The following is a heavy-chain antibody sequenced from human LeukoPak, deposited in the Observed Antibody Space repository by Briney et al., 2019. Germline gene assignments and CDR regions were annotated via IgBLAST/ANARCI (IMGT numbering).Heavy chain of an antibody. CDR2: INHSGST. CDR3: ARGLVVPATIVSPFDY. J-gene: IGHJ4*02. V-gene: IGHV4-34*01. Sequence: SETLSLTCAVYGGSFSGYYWSWIRQPPGKGLEWIGEINHSGSTNYNPSLKSRVTISVDTSKNQFSLKLGSVAAADTAVYYCARGLVVPATIVSPFDYWGQGTLVTVSS. D-gene: IGHD2-2*01. CDR1: GGSFSGYY.